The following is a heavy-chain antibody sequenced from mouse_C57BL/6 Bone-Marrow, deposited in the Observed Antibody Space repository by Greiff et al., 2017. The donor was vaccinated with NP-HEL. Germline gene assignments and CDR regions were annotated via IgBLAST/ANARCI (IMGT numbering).Heavy chain of an antibody. CDR3: AREGDGSSPYYYAMDY. CDR2: INPSNGGT. V-gene: IGHV1-53*01. CDR1: GYTFTSYW. D-gene: IGHD1-1*01. J-gene: IGHJ4*01. Sequence: VQLQQPGTELVKPGASVKLSCKASGYTFTSYWMHWVKQRPGQGLEWIGNINPSNGGTNYNEKFKSKATLTVDKSSSTAYMQLSSLTSEDSAVYYCAREGDGSSPYYYAMDYWGQGTSVTVSS.